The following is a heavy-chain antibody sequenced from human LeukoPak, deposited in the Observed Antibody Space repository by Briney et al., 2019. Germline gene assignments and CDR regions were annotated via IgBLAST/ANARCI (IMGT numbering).Heavy chain of an antibody. D-gene: IGHD3-22*01. J-gene: IGHJ4*02. Sequence: SETLSLTCTVSGDSIRSTSYYWGWIRQPPGKGLEWIGSIYYSGNTYYNPSLKSRVTIAVDTSKNQFSLTLNSVTAADTAVYYCARRKSFYDSSGYFGHWGRGTLVTVS. CDR1: GDSIRSTSYY. V-gene: IGHV4-39*01. CDR2: IYYSGNT. CDR3: ARRKSFYDSSGYFGH.